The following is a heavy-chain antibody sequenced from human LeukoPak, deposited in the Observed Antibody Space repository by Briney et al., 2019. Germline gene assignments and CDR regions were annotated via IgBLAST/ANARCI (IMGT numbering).Heavy chain of an antibody. CDR1: GFTFSSYS. J-gene: IGHJ4*02. D-gene: IGHD3-10*01. CDR3: ARDLSSEVYYFDY. Sequence: GGPLRLSCAASGFTFSSYSMNWVRQAPGKGLEWVSSISSSSSYVYYADSVKGRFTISRDNAKNSLYVQMNSLRAEDTAVYYCARDLSSEVYYFDYWGQGTPVTVSS. CDR2: ISSSSSYV. V-gene: IGHV3-21*01.